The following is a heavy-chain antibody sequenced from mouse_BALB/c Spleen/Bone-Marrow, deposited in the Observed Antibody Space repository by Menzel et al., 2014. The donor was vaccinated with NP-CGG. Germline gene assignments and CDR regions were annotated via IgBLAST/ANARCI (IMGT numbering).Heavy chain of an antibody. D-gene: IGHD4-1*01. CDR1: GFTFSTYG. CDR2: ISSGGGYT. Sequence: EVQLVESGGDLVKPGGSLKLSCAASGFTFSTYGMSWVRQTPDKRLEWVATISSGGGYTYYPDSVKGRFTTSRDNAKNTLYLQMSSLRSEDTAMYYCTRQGNWDHCAMYYWGQGTSVTVSS. CDR3: TRQGNWDHCAMYY. J-gene: IGHJ4*01. V-gene: IGHV5-6*01.